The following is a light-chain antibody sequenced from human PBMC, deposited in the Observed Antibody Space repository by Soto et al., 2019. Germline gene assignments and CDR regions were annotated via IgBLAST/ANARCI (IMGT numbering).Light chain of an antibody. CDR3: SSYTSTSTWV. CDR1: SSDVGSYNY. Sequence: QSVLTQSASVSGSPGQSITISCTGTSSDVGSYNYVSWYQQHPGKAPKVIIYDVSNRPSGVSSRFSGSKSGNTASLTISGLQAEDEADYYCSSYTSTSTWVFGGGTQLTVL. J-gene: IGLJ3*02. V-gene: IGLV2-14*03. CDR2: DVS.